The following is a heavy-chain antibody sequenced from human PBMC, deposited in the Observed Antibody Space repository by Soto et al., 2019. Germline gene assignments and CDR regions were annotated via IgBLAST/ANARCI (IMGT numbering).Heavy chain of an antibody. CDR3: ARGYYDVYTGAFDI. CDR2: IIPIFGTA. Sequence: QVQLVQSGAEVKKPGSSVKVSCKASGGTFSSYAISWVRQAPGQGLEWMGWIIPIFGTANYAQKFKGRVHITADESTSTAYRELSSLRSEDTAVYYCARGYYDVYTGAFDIWGQGTMVTVSS. CDR1: GGTFSSYA. V-gene: IGHV1-69*01. J-gene: IGHJ3*02. D-gene: IGHD3-9*01.